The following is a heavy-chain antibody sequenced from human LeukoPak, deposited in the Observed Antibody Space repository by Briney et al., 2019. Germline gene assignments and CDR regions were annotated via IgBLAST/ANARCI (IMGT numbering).Heavy chain of an antibody. CDR2: IRYDGSNK. CDR1: GFTFSSYG. Sequence: PGRSVRLSCAASGFTFSSYGMHWIRQAPGKGLEWVAFIRYDGSNKYYADSVKGRFTISRDNSKNTLYLQMNSLRAEDTAVYYCAKDGGYYSYYYYYMDVWGKGTTVTISS. J-gene: IGHJ6*03. D-gene: IGHD3-22*01. V-gene: IGHV3-30*02. CDR3: AKDGGYYSYYYYYMDV.